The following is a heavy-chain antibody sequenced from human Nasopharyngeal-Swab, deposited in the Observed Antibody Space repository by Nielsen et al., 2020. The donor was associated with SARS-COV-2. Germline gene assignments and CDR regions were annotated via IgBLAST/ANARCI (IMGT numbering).Heavy chain of an antibody. Sequence: GGSLRLSFAGPGSTFNSYSMIWVRQLPGEGLEWVSSISGSGTYVYYAASVKGRFTISKDSAKNSLYLQMNSLRAEDTAVYFCARIAGRGSIYYYYMDVWGTGTTVTVSS. J-gene: IGHJ6*03. CDR3: ARIAGRGSIYYYYMDV. V-gene: IGHV3-21*01. CDR1: GSTFNSYS. CDR2: ISGSGTYV. D-gene: IGHD1-26*01.